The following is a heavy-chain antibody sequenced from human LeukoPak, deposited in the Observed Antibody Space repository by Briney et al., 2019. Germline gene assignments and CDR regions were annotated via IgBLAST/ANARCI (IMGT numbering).Heavy chain of an antibody. CDR2: VSSGGGANT. Sequence: HPGGSLRLSCAASGFTFISYAMNWVRQAPGKGLEWVSAVSSGGGANTYYADSVKGRFTISRDNSKNTLYLQMNSLRAEDTAVYYCAKAVSDFWSGHDYWGQGTLVTVSS. CDR1: GFTFISYA. J-gene: IGHJ4*02. D-gene: IGHD3-3*01. CDR3: AKAVSDFWSGHDY. V-gene: IGHV3-23*01.